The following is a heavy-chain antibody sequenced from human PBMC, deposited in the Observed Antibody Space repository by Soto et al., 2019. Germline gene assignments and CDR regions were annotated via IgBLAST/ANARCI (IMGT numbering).Heavy chain of an antibody. CDR1: GGSISSYY. D-gene: IGHD3-3*01. CDR3: ARWSWSGYYGEFDY. V-gene: IGHV4-59*08. J-gene: IGHJ4*02. CDR2: IYYSGCT. Sequence: SETLSLTCTVSGGSISSYYWSWIRQPPGKGLEWIGYIYYSGCTNYNPSLKSRVTISVDTSKNQFSLKLSSVTAADTAVYYCARWSWSGYYGEFDYWGQGTLVT.